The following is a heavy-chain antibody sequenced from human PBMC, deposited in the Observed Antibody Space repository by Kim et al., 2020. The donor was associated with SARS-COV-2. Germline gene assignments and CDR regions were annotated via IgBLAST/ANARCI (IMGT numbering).Heavy chain of an antibody. D-gene: IGHD6-19*01. V-gene: IGHV3-13*01. CDR3: TRYISSGCWAVDI. CDR2: IGTAGDT. CDR1: GFTFSSYN. J-gene: IGHJ3*02. Sequence: GGSLRLSCAASGFTFSSYNMHWVRQAPGKGLEWVSAIGTAGDTYYPAAAKGRFFISRGNAEKSLFLLMISMRAGDTTALYYSTRYISSGCWAVDICCRG.